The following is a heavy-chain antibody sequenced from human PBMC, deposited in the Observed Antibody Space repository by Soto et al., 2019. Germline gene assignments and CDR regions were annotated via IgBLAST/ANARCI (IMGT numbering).Heavy chain of an antibody. D-gene: IGHD3-22*01. CDR3: ASGINYYDSSGYYAWGAFDI. CDR2: IYYSGST. CDR1: GGSISSGGYY. J-gene: IGHJ3*02. Sequence: SETLSLTCTVSGGSISSGGYYWSWIRQHPGKGLEWIGYIYYSGSTYYNPSLKSRVTISVDTSKNQFSLKLSSVTAADTAVYYCASGINYYDSSGYYAWGAFDIWGQGTMVTV. V-gene: IGHV4-31*03.